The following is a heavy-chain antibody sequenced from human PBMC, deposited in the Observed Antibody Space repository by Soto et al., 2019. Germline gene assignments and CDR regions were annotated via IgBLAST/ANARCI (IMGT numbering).Heavy chain of an antibody. Sequence: GESLKISCKGSGYSFTSYWIGWVRQMPGKGLEWMGIIYPGDSDTRYSPSFQGQVTISADKSISTSYLQWSSLKDSDTAMYYCARHHSGEYSSSWYNWFDPWGQGTLVTVSS. D-gene: IGHD6-13*01. J-gene: IGHJ5*02. CDR2: IYPGDSDT. CDR1: GYSFTSYW. V-gene: IGHV5-51*01. CDR3: ARHHSGEYSSSWYNWFDP.